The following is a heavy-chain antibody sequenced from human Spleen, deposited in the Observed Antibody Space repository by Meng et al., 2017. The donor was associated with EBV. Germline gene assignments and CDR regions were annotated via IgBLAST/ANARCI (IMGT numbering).Heavy chain of an antibody. CDR1: GGSFSGYF. CDR3: AKGKIVARSPWFDP. J-gene: IGHJ5*02. D-gene: IGHD6-6*01. Sequence: VAGRCSPLEPPPLTFAFYGGSFSGYFRSWIRQPPGKGLEWIGEINHSGSTSYNPSLKSRVTISEDTSKNQFSLKLSSVTAADTAIYYCAKGKIVARSPWFDPWGQGTLVTVSS. CDR2: INHSGST. V-gene: IGHV4-34*01.